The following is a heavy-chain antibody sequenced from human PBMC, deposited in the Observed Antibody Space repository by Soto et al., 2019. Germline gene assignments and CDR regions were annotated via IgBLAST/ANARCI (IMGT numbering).Heavy chain of an antibody. CDR1: GGSIRSSNW. J-gene: IGHJ4*02. D-gene: IGHD2-21*01. V-gene: IGHV4-4*02. Sequence: QVQLQESGPGLVKPSGTLSLTCAVSGGSIRSSNWWSWVRQPPGKGLEWIGEIYHSGSTNYNPSLESRVTISVDKSKNQFSLKLSSMTAADTDVYYCAKDIYYFDYWGQGTLVTVSS. CDR3: AKDIYYFDY. CDR2: IYHSGST.